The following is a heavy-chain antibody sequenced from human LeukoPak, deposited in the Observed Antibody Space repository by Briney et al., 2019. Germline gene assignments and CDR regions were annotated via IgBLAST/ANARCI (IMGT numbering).Heavy chain of an antibody. V-gene: IGHV4-30-2*01. CDR2: IYHSGST. CDR3: ARVPVDTNYFDY. D-gene: IGHD5-18*01. Sequence: PSQTPSLTCAVSGGSISSGGYSWSWIRQPPGKGLEWIGYIYHSGSTYYNPSLKSRVTISVDRSKNQFSLKLSSVTAADTAVYYCARVPVDTNYFDYWGQGTLVTVSS. J-gene: IGHJ4*02. CDR1: GGSISSGGYS.